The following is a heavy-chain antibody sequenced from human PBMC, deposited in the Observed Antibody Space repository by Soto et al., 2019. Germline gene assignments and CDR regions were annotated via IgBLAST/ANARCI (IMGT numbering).Heavy chain of an antibody. CDR1: GYTITSYG. Sequence: ASVKVSCKASGYTITSYGISWVRQAPGQGLEWMGWISAYNGNTNYAQKLQGRVTMTTDTSTSTAYMELRSLGSDDTAVYYCARVTYYYDSSGYYPPSNYYYYYGMDVWGQGTTVTVSS. CDR2: ISAYNGNT. CDR3: ARVTYYYDSSGYYPPSNYYYYYGMDV. D-gene: IGHD3-22*01. V-gene: IGHV1-18*01. J-gene: IGHJ6*02.